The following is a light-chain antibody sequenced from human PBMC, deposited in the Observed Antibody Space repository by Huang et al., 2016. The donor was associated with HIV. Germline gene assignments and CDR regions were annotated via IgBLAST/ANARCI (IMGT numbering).Light chain of an antibody. CDR2: AAS. J-gene: IGKJ1*01. CDR3: QQLNDYPWT. Sequence: IQLTQSPSSLSASVGDRVTITCRASEGISSYLAWYQQKSGKAPKFLIYAASTLQSGVPSRFSGSGSGTDFNLTISSLQPEDFATYYCQQLNDYPWTFGQGTKVEIK. V-gene: IGKV1-9*01. CDR1: EGISSY.